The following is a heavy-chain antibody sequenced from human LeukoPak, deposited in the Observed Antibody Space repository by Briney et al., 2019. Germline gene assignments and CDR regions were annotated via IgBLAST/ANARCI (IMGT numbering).Heavy chain of an antibody. V-gene: IGHV3-7*04. Sequence: QPGRCLRLSCVASGFIFSNHWMNWVRQAPGKGLEWVANIKQDGSEKYYVGSVKERLTTSRDTAKNSICLQMNSLRGTASAAYDCARSGPPYGFDIWGQGTMVTVSS. D-gene: IGHD1-1*01. CDR3: ARSGPPYGFDI. CDR2: IKQDGSEK. CDR1: GFIFSNHW. J-gene: IGHJ3*02.